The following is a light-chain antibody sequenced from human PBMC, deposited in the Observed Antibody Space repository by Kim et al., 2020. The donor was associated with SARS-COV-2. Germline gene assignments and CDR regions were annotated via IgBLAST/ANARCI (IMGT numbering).Light chain of an antibody. J-gene: IGLJ1*01. CDR3: SSYTSSSTSPYV. Sequence: QSALTQPASVSGSPGQSITISCTGTSSDVGGYNYVSWYQQHPGKAPELMIYDVSKRPSGVSNRFSGSKSGNTASLTISGLQAEDEADYYCSSYTSSSTSPYVFGTGTKVTVL. CDR2: DVS. V-gene: IGLV2-14*01. CDR1: SSDVGGYNY.